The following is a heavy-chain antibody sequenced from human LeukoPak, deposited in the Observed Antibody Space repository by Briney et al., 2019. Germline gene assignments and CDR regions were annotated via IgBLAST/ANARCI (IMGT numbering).Heavy chain of an antibody. J-gene: IGHJ6*02. CDR1: GGSSSGYY. Sequence: SETLSLTCAVYGGSSSGYYWSWIRQPPGKGLEWIGEINHSGSTNYNPSLKSRVTISVDTSKNQFSLKLSSVTAADTAVYYCARLSPLQQSPSYYYGMDVWGQGTTVTVSS. D-gene: IGHD4-11*01. CDR3: ARLSPLQQSPSYYYGMDV. V-gene: IGHV4-34*01. CDR2: INHSGST.